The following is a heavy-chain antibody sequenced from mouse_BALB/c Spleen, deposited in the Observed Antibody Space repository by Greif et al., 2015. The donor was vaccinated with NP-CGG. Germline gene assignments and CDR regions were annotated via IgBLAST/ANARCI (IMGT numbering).Heavy chain of an antibody. D-gene: IGHD1-1*01. CDR3: TNDYGSSYGFAY. Sequence: QVQLQQPGAELVRPGASVKLSCKASGYTFTSYWINWVKQRPGQGLEWIGNIYPSDSYTNYNQKFKDKATLTVDKSSSTAYMQLSSPTSEDSAVYYCTNDYGSSYGFAYWGQGTLVTVSA. J-gene: IGHJ3*01. CDR1: GYTFTSYW. V-gene: IGHV1-69*02. CDR2: IYPSDSYT.